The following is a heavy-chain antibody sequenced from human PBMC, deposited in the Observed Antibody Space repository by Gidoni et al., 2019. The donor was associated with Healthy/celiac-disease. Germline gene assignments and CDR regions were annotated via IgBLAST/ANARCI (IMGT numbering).Heavy chain of an antibody. V-gene: IGHV4-59*01. D-gene: IGHD3-3*01. J-gene: IGHJ5*02. Sequence: QVQLQESGPGLVKPSETLSLTCTVSGGSISSYYWRWIRQPPGKGLEWIGYIYYSGSTNYNPSLKSRVTISVDTSKNQFSLKLSSVTAADTAVYYCARGVGTIFRRFDPWGQGTLVTVSS. CDR3: ARGVGTIFRRFDP. CDR2: IYYSGST. CDR1: GGSISSYY.